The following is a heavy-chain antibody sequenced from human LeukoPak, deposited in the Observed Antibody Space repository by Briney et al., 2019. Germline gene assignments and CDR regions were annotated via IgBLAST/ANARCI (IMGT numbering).Heavy chain of an antibody. CDR3: ARVPLGSTSFPFDY. CDR1: GYSISSGNY. D-gene: IGHD2-2*01. Sequence: SETLSLTCSVSGYSISSGNYWGWIRQPPGKGLEWIGSVYRRGTTYYNPSLKSRVTISVDTSENQFSLNLSSVTAADTALYYCARVPLGSTSFPFDYWGQGTLVTVSS. CDR2: VYRRGTT. J-gene: IGHJ4*02. V-gene: IGHV4-38-2*02.